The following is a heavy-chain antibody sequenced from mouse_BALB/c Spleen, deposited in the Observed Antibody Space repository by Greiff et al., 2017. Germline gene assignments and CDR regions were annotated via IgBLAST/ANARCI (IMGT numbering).Heavy chain of an antibody. CDR2: IDPANGNT. D-gene: IGHD2-3*01. Sequence: VHVKQSGAELVKPGASVKLSCTASGFNIKDTYMHWVKQRPEQGLEWIGRIDPANGNTKYDPKFQGKATITADTSSNTAYLQLSSLTSEDTAVYYCARRLLLPFDYWGQGTTLTVSS. V-gene: IGHV14-3*02. CDR3: ARRLLLPFDY. CDR1: GFNIKDTY. J-gene: IGHJ2*01.